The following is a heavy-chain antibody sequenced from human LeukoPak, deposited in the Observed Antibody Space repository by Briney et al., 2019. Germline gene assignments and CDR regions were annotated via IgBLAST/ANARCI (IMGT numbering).Heavy chain of an antibody. V-gene: IGHV3-30*03. Sequence: GGSLRLSCAASGFTFTTYGMHWVRQAPGKGLEWVAVISYDGTNKYYADSVKGRFTISRDNSKNTLYLQMNSLKTEDTAIYYCITDPPRGYFDYWGQGTLVTVSS. CDR3: ITDPPRGYFDY. CDR2: ISYDGTNK. CDR1: GFTFTTYG. J-gene: IGHJ4*02.